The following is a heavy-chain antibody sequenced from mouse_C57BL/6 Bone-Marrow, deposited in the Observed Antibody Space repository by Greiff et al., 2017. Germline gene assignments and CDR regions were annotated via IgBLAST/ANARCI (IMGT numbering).Heavy chain of an antibody. J-gene: IGHJ2*01. D-gene: IGHD1-2*01. Sequence: QVQLQQSGAELVRPGTSVKMSCKASGYTFTNYWIGWAKQRPGHGLEWIGDIYPGGGYTNYNEKVKGKATLTADKSSSTAYMQFSSLTSEDSAIYYCARLSTTAPYFDYWGQGTTLTVSS. CDR2: IYPGGGYT. CDR3: ARLSTTAPYFDY. V-gene: IGHV1-63*01. CDR1: GYTFTNYW.